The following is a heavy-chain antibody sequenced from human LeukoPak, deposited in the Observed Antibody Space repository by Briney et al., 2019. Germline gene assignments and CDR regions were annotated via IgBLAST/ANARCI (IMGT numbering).Heavy chain of an antibody. D-gene: IGHD6-13*01. Sequence: GASVKVSCKASGYTFTGYYMHWVRQAPGQGLEWMGWINPNSGGTNYAQKFQGRVTMTRDTSISTAYMELSRLRSDDTAVYYCARGSRAAAGTLLDYYYYMDVWGKGTTVTVSS. CDR1: GYTFTGYY. V-gene: IGHV1-2*02. CDR3: ARGSRAAAGTLLDYYYYMDV. J-gene: IGHJ6*03. CDR2: INPNSGGT.